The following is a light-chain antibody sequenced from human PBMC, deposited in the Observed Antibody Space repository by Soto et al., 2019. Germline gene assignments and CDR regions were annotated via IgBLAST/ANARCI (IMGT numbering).Light chain of an antibody. J-gene: IGKJ2*01. CDR2: ATS. CDR3: QQSYSTPYT. Sequence: DIQMTQSPSSLSASVGDRVTITCRASQTISSYLHWYQQKPGKDPRLLIYATSNLHGGVLSRFSGSGSGTDFSLTISSLQPDDFATYYCQQSYSTPYTFGQGTNLDI. V-gene: IGKV1-39*01. CDR1: QTISSY.